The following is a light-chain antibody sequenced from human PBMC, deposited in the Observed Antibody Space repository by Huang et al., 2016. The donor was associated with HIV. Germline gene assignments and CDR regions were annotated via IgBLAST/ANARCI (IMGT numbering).Light chain of an antibody. CDR1: QSVLYKSNNKNY. CDR3: QQYYNTPWT. CDR2: WAS. Sequence: DIVMTQSPDSLAVSLGERATINCKSSQSVLYKSNNKNYLAWYQQKPGQPPKLLIYWASSRESGVPARFSGSGSGTDFTLTIGSLQAEDVAVYYCQQYYNTPWTFGQGTKVEI. V-gene: IGKV4-1*01. J-gene: IGKJ1*01.